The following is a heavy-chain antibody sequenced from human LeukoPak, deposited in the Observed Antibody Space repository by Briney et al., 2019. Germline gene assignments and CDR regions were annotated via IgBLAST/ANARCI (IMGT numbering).Heavy chain of an antibody. CDR2: ISGSGGST. CDR1: GFTFSSYA. Sequence: GGSLRLSCAASGFTFSSYAMSWVRQAPGKGLEWVSAISGSGGSTYYADSAKGRFTISRDNSKNTLYLQMNSLRAEDTAVYYCAKTYSDFWSGYYTVDYYMDVWGKGTAVTVPS. J-gene: IGHJ6*03. D-gene: IGHD3-3*01. CDR3: AKTYSDFWSGYYTVDYYMDV. V-gene: IGHV3-23*01.